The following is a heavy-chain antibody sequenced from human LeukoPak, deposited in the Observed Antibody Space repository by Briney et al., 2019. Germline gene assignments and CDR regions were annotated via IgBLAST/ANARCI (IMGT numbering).Heavy chain of an antibody. Sequence: EGSLRLSCAASGFTFSSYEMNWVRQAPGKGLEWVSYISSSGSTIYYADSVKGRFTISRDNAKNSLYLQMNSLRAEDTAVYYCARVPRYCSSTSCLYYYMDVWGKGTTVTVSS. CDR2: ISSSGSTI. CDR3: ARVPRYCSSTSCLYYYMDV. D-gene: IGHD2-2*01. V-gene: IGHV3-48*03. CDR1: GFTFSSYE. J-gene: IGHJ6*03.